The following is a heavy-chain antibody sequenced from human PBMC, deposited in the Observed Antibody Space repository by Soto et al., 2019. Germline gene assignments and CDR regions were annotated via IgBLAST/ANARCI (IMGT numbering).Heavy chain of an antibody. Sequence: SVKVSCKASGGTFSSYAISWVRQAPGQGLEWMGGIIPIFGTANYAEKFQGRVTITADESTSTAYMELSSLRSEDTAVYYCARVGAPPYSGRTVWWFDPWGQGTLVTVSS. CDR3: ARVGAPPYSGRTVWWFDP. D-gene: IGHD1-26*01. CDR2: IIPIFGTA. CDR1: GGTFSSYA. V-gene: IGHV1-69*13. J-gene: IGHJ5*02.